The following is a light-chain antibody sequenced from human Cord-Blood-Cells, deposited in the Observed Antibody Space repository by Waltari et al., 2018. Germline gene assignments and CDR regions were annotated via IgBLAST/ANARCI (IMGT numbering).Light chain of an antibody. Sequence: QSALTQPASVSGSPGQSITIPCTGTSSAVGGYNSVSWYQQHPGKAPKLMIYDVSNRPSGVSNRFSGSKSGNTASLTISGLQAEDEADYYCSSYTSSSTRVFGGGTKLTVL. CDR2: DVS. CDR1: SSAVGGYNS. J-gene: IGLJ2*01. CDR3: SSYTSSSTRV. V-gene: IGLV2-14*01.